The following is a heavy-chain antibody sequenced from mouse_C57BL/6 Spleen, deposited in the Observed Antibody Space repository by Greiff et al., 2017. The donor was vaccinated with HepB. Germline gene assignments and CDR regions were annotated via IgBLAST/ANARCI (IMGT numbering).Heavy chain of an antibody. V-gene: IGHV3-6*01. Sequence: VQLKESGPGLVKPSQSLSLTCSVTGYSITSGYYWNWIRQFPGNKLEWMGYISYDGSNNYNPSLKNRISITRDTSKNQFFLKLNSVTTEDTATYYCARDRGELDYWGQGTTLTVSS. CDR3: ARDRGELDY. J-gene: IGHJ2*01. CDR2: ISYDGSN. CDR1: GYSITSGYY.